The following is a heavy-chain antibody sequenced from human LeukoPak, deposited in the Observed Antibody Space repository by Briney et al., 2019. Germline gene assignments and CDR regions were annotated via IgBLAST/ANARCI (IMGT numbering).Heavy chain of an antibody. CDR3: ANTVTTPYYFDY. CDR1: GFTFTSSA. J-gene: IGHJ4*02. CDR2: IVVGSGNT. Sequence: SVKVSCKASGFTFTSSAMQWVRQARGQRLEWIGWIVVGSGNTNYAQKFQERVTITRDMSTSTAYMELSSLRSEDTAVYYCANTVTTPYYFDYWGQGTLVTVSS. D-gene: IGHD4-17*01. V-gene: IGHV1-58*02.